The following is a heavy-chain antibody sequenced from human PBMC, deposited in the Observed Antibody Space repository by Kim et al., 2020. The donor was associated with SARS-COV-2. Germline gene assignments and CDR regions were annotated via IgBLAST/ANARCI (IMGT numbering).Heavy chain of an antibody. J-gene: IGHJ6*03. CDR1: GYTFTSYA. V-gene: IGHV1-3*01. CDR2: INAGNGNT. D-gene: IGHD3-9*01. Sequence: ASVKVSCKPSGYTFTSYAMHWVRQAPGQRLEWMGWINAGNGNTKYSQKFQGRVTITRDTSASTAYMELSSLRSEDTAVYYCARDSYYDIFRYYYYYMDVWGKGTTVTVSS. CDR3: ARDSYYDIFRYYYYYMDV.